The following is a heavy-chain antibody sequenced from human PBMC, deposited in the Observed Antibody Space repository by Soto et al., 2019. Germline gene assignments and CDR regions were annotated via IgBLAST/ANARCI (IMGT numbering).Heavy chain of an antibody. CDR2: IWYDGNTK. V-gene: IGHV3-33*01. Sequence: QMQLVESGGGVVQPGRSLRLSCAASGFTFSTYGFNWVRQAPGKGLEWVAVIWYDGNTKYYADSVKGRFTISRDNSKNTLYLQKNSLTAEDTAVYYCARPLVAPVAGPYYYGMDVWGQGTTVTVSS. D-gene: IGHD6-19*01. CDR1: GFTFSTYG. CDR3: ARPLVAPVAGPYYYGMDV. J-gene: IGHJ6*02.